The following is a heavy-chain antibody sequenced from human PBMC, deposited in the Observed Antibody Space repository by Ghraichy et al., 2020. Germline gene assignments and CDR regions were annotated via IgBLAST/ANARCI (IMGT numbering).Heavy chain of an antibody. CDR1: GFTFSSYS. J-gene: IGHJ4*02. D-gene: IGHD6-19*01. CDR2: ISSSSSYI. Sequence: GGSLRLSCAASGFTFSSYSMNWVRQAPGKGLEWVSSISSSSSYIYYADSVKGRFTISRDNAKNSLYLQMNSLRAEDTAVYYCARDQGSSGWYEGYYFDYWGQGTLVTVS. CDR3: ARDQGSSGWYEGYYFDY. V-gene: IGHV3-21*01.